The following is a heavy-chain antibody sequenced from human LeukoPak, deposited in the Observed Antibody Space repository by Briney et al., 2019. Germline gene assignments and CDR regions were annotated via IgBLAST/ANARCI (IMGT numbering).Heavy chain of an antibody. CDR2: ISDIGSI. V-gene: IGHV4-59*08. CDR3: AGHHPRNTVDF. Sequence: PETLSLTCTVSGGSISSYYWSWIRQPPGKGLEWIADISDIGSINYNPSLKSRVTISLDTSKNQFSLKLSSVTAADTAVYYCAGHHPRNTVDFWGQGTLVTVSS. CDR1: GGSISSYY. D-gene: IGHD2-8*02. J-gene: IGHJ4*02.